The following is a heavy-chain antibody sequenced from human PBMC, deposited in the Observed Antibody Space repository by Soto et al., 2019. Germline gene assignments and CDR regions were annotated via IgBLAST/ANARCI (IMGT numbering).Heavy chain of an antibody. V-gene: IGHV3-30*03. CDR3: ARDMDYSNYVGGA. Sequence: PGGSLRLSCATSQFTFRSYGMHWVRQAPGKGLQWVAHISYDGHTQDLADSVKGRFTVSRDNAKSSLYLQMNSLRHEDTATYYCARDMDYSNYVGGAWGQGTLVTVSS. D-gene: IGHD4-4*01. CDR2: ISYDGHTQ. J-gene: IGHJ4*02. CDR1: QFTFRSYG.